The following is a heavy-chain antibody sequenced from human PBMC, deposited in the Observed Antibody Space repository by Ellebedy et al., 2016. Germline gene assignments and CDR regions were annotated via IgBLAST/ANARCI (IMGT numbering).Heavy chain of an antibody. Sequence: SQTLSLTXXISGDSVSSNSVAWNWIRQSPSRGLEWLGRTYYRSKWFNDYAVSVKSRITINPDTSKNQFSLQLNSVTPEDTAVYYCARGGGAMDYWGQGTLVTVSS. CDR3: ARGGGAMDY. CDR1: GDSVSSNSVA. D-gene: IGHD3-16*01. J-gene: IGHJ4*02. CDR2: TYYRSKWFN. V-gene: IGHV6-1*01.